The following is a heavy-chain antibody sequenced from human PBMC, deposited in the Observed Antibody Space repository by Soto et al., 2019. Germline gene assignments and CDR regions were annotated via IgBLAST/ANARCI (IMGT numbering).Heavy chain of an antibody. Sequence: SETLSLTCSVSPGSMRTYYWTWIRQSPGKGLEWIGQISHTGSTKYNPSLESRVTISVDTSRKQFSLKLSSVTAADTALYYCARDDTTGLFDFWGQGTLVTVSS. CDR3: ARDDTTGLFDF. V-gene: IGHV4-59*01. J-gene: IGHJ4*02. D-gene: IGHD4-17*01. CDR1: PGSMRTYY. CDR2: ISHTGST.